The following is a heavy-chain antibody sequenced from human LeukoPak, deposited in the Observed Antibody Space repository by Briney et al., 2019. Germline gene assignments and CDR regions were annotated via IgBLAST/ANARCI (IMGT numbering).Heavy chain of an antibody. V-gene: IGHV4-39*02. D-gene: IGHD3-22*01. Sequence: PSETLSLTCTVSGGSISSRSYYWGWIRQPPGTGLEWIGSIYNTGSTYYNSSLKSRLTISVDTSKNKFSMKLSSVTAADTAVYYCARDRYYYDSSGYIRMDVWGKGTPVTISS. CDR1: GGSISSRSYY. CDR2: IYNTGST. J-gene: IGHJ6*03. CDR3: ARDRYYYDSSGYIRMDV.